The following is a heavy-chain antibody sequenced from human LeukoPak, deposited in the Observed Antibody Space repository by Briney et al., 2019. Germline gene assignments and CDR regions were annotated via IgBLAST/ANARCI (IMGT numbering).Heavy chain of an antibody. J-gene: IGHJ4*01. CDR2: IRIDGNT. CDR3: ARDDNYYDGRSYSSGFDH. CDR1: GFSLSDFW. D-gene: IGHD3-22*01. Sequence: GGSLRLSCAGSGFSLSDFWMHWVRQVPGKELMWVALIRIDGNTNVAHSVRGRFSISRDTAKNTLYLQMNSLRAEDSAIYYCARDDNYYDGRSYSSGFDHWGHGTLVTVSS. V-gene: IGHV3-74*01.